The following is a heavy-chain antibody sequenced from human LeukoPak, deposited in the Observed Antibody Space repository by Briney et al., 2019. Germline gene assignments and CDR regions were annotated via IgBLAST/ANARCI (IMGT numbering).Heavy chain of an antibody. D-gene: IGHD1-26*01. Sequence: PGGSLRLSCAASGFTFSSYGMHWVRQAPGKGLEWVAVISYDGSNKYYADSVNGRFTISRDNSKNTLSLQMNSLRAEDRAMYYCAKSPSGRSRISRFDYWGQGILVTVSS. CDR2: ISYDGSNK. CDR3: AKSPSGRSRISRFDY. CDR1: GFTFSSYG. V-gene: IGHV3-30*18. J-gene: IGHJ4*02.